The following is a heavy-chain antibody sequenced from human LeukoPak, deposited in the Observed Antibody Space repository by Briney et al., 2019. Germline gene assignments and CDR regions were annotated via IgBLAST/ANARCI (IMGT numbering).Heavy chain of an antibody. CDR1: GYSFTSYY. Sequence: ASVKVSCKASGYSFTSYYMHWVRQAPGQGLEWMGIINPSGGSTSYAQKFQGRVTMTRDTSISTAYMELSRLRSDDTAVYYCARENTTGIFDYWGQGTLVTVSS. V-gene: IGHV1-46*01. D-gene: IGHD4-17*01. CDR2: INPSGGST. J-gene: IGHJ4*02. CDR3: ARENTTGIFDY.